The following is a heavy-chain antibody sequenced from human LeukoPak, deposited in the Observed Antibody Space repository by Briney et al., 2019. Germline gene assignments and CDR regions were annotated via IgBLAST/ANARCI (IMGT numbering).Heavy chain of an antibody. D-gene: IGHD5-18*01. CDR2: ISTSSSSYI. Sequence: PGGSLRLSCAASGFTFSSYSMNWVRQAPGKGLEWVSSISTSSSSYIYYADSVTGRFTISRDNAKNSLYLQMNSLRAEDTAVYYCARRASTERGHSYGLDYWGQGTLVTVSS. CDR3: ARRASTERGHSYGLDY. J-gene: IGHJ4*02. CDR1: GFTFSSYS. V-gene: IGHV3-21*01.